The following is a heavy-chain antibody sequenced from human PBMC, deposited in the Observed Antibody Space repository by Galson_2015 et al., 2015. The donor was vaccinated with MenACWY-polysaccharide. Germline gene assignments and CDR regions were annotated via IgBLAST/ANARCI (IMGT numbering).Heavy chain of an antibody. CDR1: GFTFSSNY. V-gene: IGHV3-66*01. Sequence: SLRLSCAASGFTFSSNYMSWVRQAPGKGLEWVSVIYSGGSTYYADSVKGRFTISRDNSKNTLYLQMNSLRAEDTAAYYCARGSIAARALDYWGQGTLVTVSS. J-gene: IGHJ4*02. CDR2: IYSGGST. CDR3: ARGSIAARALDY. D-gene: IGHD6-6*01.